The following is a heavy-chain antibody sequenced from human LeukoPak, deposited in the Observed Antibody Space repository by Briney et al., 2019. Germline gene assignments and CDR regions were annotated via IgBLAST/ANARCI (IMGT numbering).Heavy chain of an antibody. CDR3: ARDPSIALAGATLYGMDV. J-gene: IGHJ6*02. V-gene: IGHV3-33*01. CDR1: GFTFSSFG. Sequence: GGSLRLSCAASGFTFSSFGMHWVRQAPGKGLEWVAVIWNDGNNKYYGDSVKGRFTISRDNSKNTLYLQMNSLRAEDTAVYYCARDPSIALAGATLYGMDVWGQGTTATVS. D-gene: IGHD6-19*01. CDR2: IWNDGNNK.